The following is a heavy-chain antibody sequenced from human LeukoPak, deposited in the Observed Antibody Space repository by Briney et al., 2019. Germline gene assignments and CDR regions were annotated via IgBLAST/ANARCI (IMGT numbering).Heavy chain of an antibody. V-gene: IGHV3-23*01. CDR2: ISDSGAST. Sequence: GGSLRLSCAASGFTFNNYAMSWVRQAPGKGLEWVSGISDSGASTYYADSVKGRFTISRDNSKNTLYLQINSLRAEDTAVYFCSKDRYFGSGNSDAFDIWGQGTMVTVSS. CDR1: GFTFNNYA. J-gene: IGHJ3*02. CDR3: SKDRYFGSGNSDAFDI. D-gene: IGHD3-10*01.